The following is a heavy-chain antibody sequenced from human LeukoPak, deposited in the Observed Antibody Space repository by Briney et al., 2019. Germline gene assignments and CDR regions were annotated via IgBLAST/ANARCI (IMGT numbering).Heavy chain of an antibody. Sequence: SETLSLTCTVSGGSIGGTSYYWGWIRQPPGKGLEWIGSIYFRGSTYYKPSLKSRVTISVDTSKNQFYLNLTSVTAADTAVYYCAREIGPIQLHLWGSAFDYWGQGTLVTVSS. J-gene: IGHJ4*02. CDR3: AREIGPIQLHLWGSAFDY. CDR2: IYFRGST. V-gene: IGHV4-39*07. D-gene: IGHD5-24*01. CDR1: GGSIGGTSYY.